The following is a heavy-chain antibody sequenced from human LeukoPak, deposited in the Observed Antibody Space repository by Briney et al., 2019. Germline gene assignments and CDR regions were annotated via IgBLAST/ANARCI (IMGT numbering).Heavy chain of an antibody. Sequence: PGGSLRLSCAASGFTFSSYGMHWVRQAPGKGLEWVAVISYDGSNKYYADSVKGRFTISRDNSKNTLYLQMNSLRAKDTAVYYCAKDAFDIWGQGTMVTVSS. CDR2: ISYDGSNK. CDR3: AKDAFDI. V-gene: IGHV3-30*18. CDR1: GFTFSSYG. J-gene: IGHJ3*02.